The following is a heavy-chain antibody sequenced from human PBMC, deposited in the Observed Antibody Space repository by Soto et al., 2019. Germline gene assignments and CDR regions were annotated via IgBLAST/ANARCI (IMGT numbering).Heavy chain of an antibody. Sequence: PXEALRLSSAASGFTFSSYAMSWVRQAPGKGLEWVSTISGSGGGTYYADSMKGRFTISRDNSKNTLYLQMYSLRVEDTAVYYCARESDHCGQRTLVTVSS. CDR1: GFTFSSYA. V-gene: IGHV3-23*01. J-gene: IGHJ4*02. CDR2: ISGSGGGT. CDR3: ARESDH.